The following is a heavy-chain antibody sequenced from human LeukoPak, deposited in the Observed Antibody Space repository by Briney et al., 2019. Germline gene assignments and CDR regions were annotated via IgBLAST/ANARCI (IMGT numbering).Heavy chain of an antibody. J-gene: IGHJ3*02. V-gene: IGHV3-53*01. CDR3: AREPYYDILTGRYDAFDI. CDR1: GVTVSSNY. D-gene: IGHD3-9*01. Sequence: GGSLRLSCAASGVTVSSNYMSWVRQAPGKGLEWVSGIYSGGSTYYADSVKGRFTISRDNSKNTLYLQMNSLRAEDTAVYYCAREPYYDILTGRYDAFDIWGQGTMVTVSS. CDR2: IYSGGST.